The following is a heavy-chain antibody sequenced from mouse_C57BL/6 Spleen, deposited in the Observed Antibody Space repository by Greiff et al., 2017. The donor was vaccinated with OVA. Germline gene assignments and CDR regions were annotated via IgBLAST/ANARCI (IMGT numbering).Heavy chain of an antibody. CDR2: IYPGDGDT. CDR3: ARSLYDYDEAMDY. V-gene: IGHV1-82*01. D-gene: IGHD2-4*01. J-gene: IGHJ4*01. CDR1: GYALSSSW. Sequence: QVQLQQSGPELVKPGASVKISCKASGYALSSSWMNWVKQRPGKGLEWIGRIYPGDGDTNYNGKLTGKATLTADKSSSTAYMQLSSLTSEDSAVYFCARSLYDYDEAMDYWGQGTSVTVSS.